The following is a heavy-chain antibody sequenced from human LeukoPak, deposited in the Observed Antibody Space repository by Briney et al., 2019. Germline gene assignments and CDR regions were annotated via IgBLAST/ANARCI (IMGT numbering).Heavy chain of an antibody. D-gene: IGHD3-22*01. V-gene: IGHV1-2*02. J-gene: IGHJ4*02. CDR1: GYTFTGYY. CDR2: INPNSGGT. Sequence: ASVKVSCKASGYTFTGYYMHWVRQAPGQGLEWMGWINPNSGGTNYAQKFQGRVTMTRDTSTSTVYMELSSLRSEDTAVYYCARDRSRYDSSGYERAPFDYWGQGTLVTVSS. CDR3: ARDRSRYDSSGYERAPFDY.